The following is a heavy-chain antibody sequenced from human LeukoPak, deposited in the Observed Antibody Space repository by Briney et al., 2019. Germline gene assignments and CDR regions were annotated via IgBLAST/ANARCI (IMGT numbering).Heavy chain of an antibody. CDR2: IYYSGST. CDR3: VRRVRYFGQNDY. Sequence: PSETLSLTCTVSGASFSDYYWSWIRQPPGKGLEWIAYIYYSGSTNYSPSLKSRVTISVDTSNNQFSLDLRSVTAADSAVYYCVRRVRYFGQNDYWGQGTLVTVSS. D-gene: IGHD3-9*01. CDR1: GASFSDYY. V-gene: IGHV4-59*08. J-gene: IGHJ4*02.